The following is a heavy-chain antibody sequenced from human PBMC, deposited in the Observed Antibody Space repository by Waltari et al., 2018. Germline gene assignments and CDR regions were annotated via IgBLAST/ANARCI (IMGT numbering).Heavy chain of an antibody. CDR1: GGSFSGYY. D-gene: IGHD3-10*01. J-gene: IGHJ6*02. CDR3: ARVVLLWFGGPYGMDV. Sequence: QVQLQQWGAGLLKPSETLSLTCAVYGGSFSGYYWSWIRQPPGKGLEWIGENNHSGSTNYNPSLKSRVTISVDTSKNQFSLKLSSVTAADTAVYYCARVVLLWFGGPYGMDVWGLGTTVTVSS. CDR2: NNHSGST. V-gene: IGHV4-34*01.